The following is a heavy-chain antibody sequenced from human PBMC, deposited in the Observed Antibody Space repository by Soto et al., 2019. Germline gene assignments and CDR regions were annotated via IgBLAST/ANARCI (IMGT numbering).Heavy chain of an antibody. CDR1: GGTFSSYA. D-gene: IGHD6-6*01. CDR2: IIPIFGTA. CDR3: ARGGGRAARLGNWFDP. V-gene: IGHV1-69*01. J-gene: IGHJ5*02. Sequence: QVQLVQSGAEVKKPGSSVKVSCKASGGTFSSYAISWVRQAPGQGLEWMGGIIPIFGTANYEQKFQGRVTITADESTRTAYMELRRLRSEDTAVYYCARGGGRAARLGNWFDPWGQGTLVTVSS.